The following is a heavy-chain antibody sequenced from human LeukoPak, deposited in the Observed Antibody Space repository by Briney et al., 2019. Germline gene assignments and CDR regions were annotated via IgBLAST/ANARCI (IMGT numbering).Heavy chain of an antibody. CDR2: IYSGGST. CDR3: ARDANRPGYSSGGPVSGAFDI. J-gene: IGHJ3*02. Sequence: PGGSLRLSCAASGFTFSDYGMTWVRQAPRKGLERASVIYSGGSTYYADSVTSRFTISRHNSKNTLYLQMNSLRAEATAVYYCARDANRPGYSSGGPVSGAFDIWGQGTMVTVSS. CDR1: GFTFSDYG. D-gene: IGHD6-19*01. V-gene: IGHV3-53*04.